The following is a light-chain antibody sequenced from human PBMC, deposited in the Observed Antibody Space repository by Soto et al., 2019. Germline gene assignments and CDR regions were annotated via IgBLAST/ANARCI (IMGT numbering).Light chain of an antibody. CDR2: GAS. CDR3: QQYHDWPPIT. J-gene: IGKJ3*01. Sequence: EIVMTQSPATLFVSPGERATLSCRASQTVSDDFAWYQQKPGQAPRILIYGASTRATDIPARFSGGGCGTEVTLPISSLQSEDSAIYYGQQYHDWPPITFGPGTKVNI. V-gene: IGKV3-15*01. CDR1: QTVSDD.